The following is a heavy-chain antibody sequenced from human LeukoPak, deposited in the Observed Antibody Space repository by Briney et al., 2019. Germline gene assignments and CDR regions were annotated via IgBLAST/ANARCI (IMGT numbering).Heavy chain of an antibody. D-gene: IGHD6-13*01. CDR2: TNSDGSST. CDR3: ARGLGIAGAAPDY. CDR1: GFPFSSYW. J-gene: IGHJ4*02. Sequence: GGSLRLSCAASGFPFSSYWMHWVRPAAGKGLVWVSRTNSDGSSTSYADSVKGRFTISRDNAKNTLYLQMNSLTAEDTAVYYCARGLGIAGAAPDYWGQGTRVTVSS. V-gene: IGHV3-74*01.